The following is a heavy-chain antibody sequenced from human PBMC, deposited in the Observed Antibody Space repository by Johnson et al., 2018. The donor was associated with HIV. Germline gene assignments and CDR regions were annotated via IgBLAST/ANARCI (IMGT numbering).Heavy chain of an antibody. Sequence: VQLFESGGGVVQPGRSLRLSCAASGFTFSSYAMHWVRQAPGKGLEWVAVISYDGSNKYYADSVKGRFTISRDNSKNTLYLQMNSLRAEDTAVYYCARSQYPGTRDAFDIWGQGTMVTVSS. V-gene: IGHV3-30-3*01. CDR3: ARSQYPGTRDAFDI. J-gene: IGHJ3*02. CDR2: ISYDGSNK. CDR1: GFTFSSYA. D-gene: IGHD1-1*01.